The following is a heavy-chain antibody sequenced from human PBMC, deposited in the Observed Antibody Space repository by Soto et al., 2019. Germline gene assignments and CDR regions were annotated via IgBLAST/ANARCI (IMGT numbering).Heavy chain of an antibody. D-gene: IGHD3-22*01. CDR3: ARAPRRYYYDSSGYYDY. V-gene: IGHV3-48*02. J-gene: IGHJ4*02. CDR2: ISSSSTI. Sequence: EVQLVESGGGLVQPGGSLRLSCAASGFTFSSYSMNWVRQAPGKGLEWVSYISSSSTIYYADSVKGRFTISRDNAKNSLYLQMNSLRDEDTAVYYCARAPRRYYYDSSGYYDYWGQGTLVTVSS. CDR1: GFTFSSYS.